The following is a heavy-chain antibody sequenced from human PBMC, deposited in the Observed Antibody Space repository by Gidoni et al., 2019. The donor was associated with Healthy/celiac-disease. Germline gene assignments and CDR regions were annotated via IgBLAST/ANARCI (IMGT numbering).Heavy chain of an antibody. Sequence: EVQLVESGGGLVQPGRSLRLSCAASGFTFDDYAMHWVRQAPGKGLEWVSGISWNSGRIGYADSVKGRFTISRDNAKNSLYLQMNSLRAEDTALYYCANSPPPFIAAAGTGYWGQGTLVTVSS. J-gene: IGHJ4*01. CDR3: ANSPPPFIAAAGTGY. CDR2: ISWNSGRI. V-gene: IGHV3-9*01. D-gene: IGHD6-13*01. CDR1: GFTFDDYA.